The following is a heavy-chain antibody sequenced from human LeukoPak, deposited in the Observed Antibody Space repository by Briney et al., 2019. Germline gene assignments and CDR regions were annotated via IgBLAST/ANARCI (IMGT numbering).Heavy chain of an antibody. Sequence: ASVKVSCKASGGTFSSYAISWVRQAPGQGLEWMGRITPIFGTANYAQKFQGRVTITTDESTSTAYMELSSLRSEDTAVYYCARVWARLESTNAFDIWGQGTMVTVSS. CDR3: ARVWARLESTNAFDI. J-gene: IGHJ3*02. V-gene: IGHV1-69*05. D-gene: IGHD3-16*01. CDR2: ITPIFGTA. CDR1: GGTFSSYA.